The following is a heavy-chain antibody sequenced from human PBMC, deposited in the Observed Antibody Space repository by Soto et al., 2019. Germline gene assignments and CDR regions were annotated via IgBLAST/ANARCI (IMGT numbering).Heavy chain of an antibody. CDR3: NKLSSGYSFDY. CDR1: GFTFSSYW. Sequence: PGGSLRLSCAASGFTFSSYWMHWVRQAPGKGLVWVSRINSDGSSTSYADSVKGRFTISRDNAKNTLYLQMNSLRAEDTAVYYCNKLSSGYSFDYWGQGTLVTVSS. J-gene: IGHJ4*02. V-gene: IGHV3-74*01. D-gene: IGHD3-3*01. CDR2: INSDGSST.